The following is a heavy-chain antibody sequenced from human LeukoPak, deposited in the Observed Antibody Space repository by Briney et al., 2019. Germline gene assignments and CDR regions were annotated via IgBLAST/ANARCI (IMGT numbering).Heavy chain of an antibody. CDR2: ISGSGGST. J-gene: IGHJ6*02. Sequence: GGSLRLSCAASGFTFSSYAMSWVRQAPGKGLEWVSAISGSGGSTYYADSVKGRFTISRDNSKNTLYLQMNSLRAEDTAVYYCAKTRTSENYYYYGMDVWGQGTTVTVFS. CDR3: AKTRTSENYYYYGMDV. D-gene: IGHD2-2*01. V-gene: IGHV3-23*01. CDR1: GFTFSSYA.